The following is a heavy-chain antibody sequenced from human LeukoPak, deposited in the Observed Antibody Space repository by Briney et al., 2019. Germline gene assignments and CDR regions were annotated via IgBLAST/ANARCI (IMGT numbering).Heavy chain of an antibody. CDR3: AGGGRAGDDFWGGYRINYYHGIDV. CDR1: GGSISGYY. CDR2: IYYSGST. V-gene: IGHV4-59*01. Sequence: PSETLSLTCTVSGGSISGYYWSWIRQPPGKGLEWIGYIYYSGSTNYNPSLKSRVTISVDTSKNQFSLKLSYVTAADTAVYYCAGGGRAGDDFWGGYRINYYHGIDVWGQGTTDTVPS. D-gene: IGHD3-3*01. J-gene: IGHJ6*02.